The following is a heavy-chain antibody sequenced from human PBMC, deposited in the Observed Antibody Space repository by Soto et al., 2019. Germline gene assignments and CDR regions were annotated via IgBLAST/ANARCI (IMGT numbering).Heavy chain of an antibody. D-gene: IGHD3-22*01. CDR1: GFTFSSYG. Sequence: QSVGSLRLSCAASGFTFSSYGMHWVRQAPGKGLEWVAVISYDGSNKYYADSVKGRFTISRDNSKNTLYLQMNSLRAEDTAVYYCAKDYYETSGYYYGMDVWGQGTTVTVSS. CDR3: AKDYYETSGYYYGMDV. V-gene: IGHV3-30*18. CDR2: ISYDGSNK. J-gene: IGHJ6*02.